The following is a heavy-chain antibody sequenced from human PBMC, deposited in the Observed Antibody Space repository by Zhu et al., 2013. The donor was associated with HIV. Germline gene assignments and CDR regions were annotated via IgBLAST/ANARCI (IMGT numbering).Heavy chain of an antibody. CDR2: TVPLLRRT. V-gene: IGHV1-69*01. J-gene: IGHJ4*02. Sequence: QVQLVQSGAEVKKPGSSVKVSCKASGDTLNNYALSWVRQAPGQGLEWVGWTVPLLRRTNYAQKFQGRVTITADESTTTSYMELSSLRSEDTAVYFCATDYLHDVPAYFDSWGQGVLVTVSS. D-gene: IGHD3-16*02. CDR3: ATDYLHDVPAYFDS. CDR1: GDTLNNYA.